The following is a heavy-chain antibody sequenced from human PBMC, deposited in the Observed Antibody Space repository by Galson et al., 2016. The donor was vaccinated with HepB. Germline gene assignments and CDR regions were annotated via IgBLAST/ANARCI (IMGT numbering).Heavy chain of an antibody. J-gene: IGHJ4*02. V-gene: IGHV3-30*04. Sequence: SLRLSCAASGFTFSNYAMHWVRQAPGKGLEWVAVIYHDGRDKYYADSVKGRFTISRDNSQNTMYLQMNNLRAEDTAVCYCARDQIRDTGGYRFEYWGQGTLVTVSS. D-gene: IGHD3-22*01. CDR3: ARDQIRDTGGYRFEY. CDR2: IYHDGRDK. CDR1: GFTFSNYA.